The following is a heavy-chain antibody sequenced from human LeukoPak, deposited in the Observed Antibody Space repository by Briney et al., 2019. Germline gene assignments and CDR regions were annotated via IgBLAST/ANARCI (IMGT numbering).Heavy chain of an antibody. J-gene: IGHJ4*02. CDR3: ALTWDCSSTSCYASFDY. D-gene: IGHD2-2*01. Sequence: GGSLRLSCAASGFTFSSYIMNWVRQAPGEGLEWVSSISSSSDYIYYVDSVKGRFTISRDNAKKSLYLQMNSLRAEDTAVYYCALTWDCSSTSCYASFDYWGQGTLVTVSS. V-gene: IGHV3-21*01. CDR1: GFTFSSYI. CDR2: ISSSSDYI.